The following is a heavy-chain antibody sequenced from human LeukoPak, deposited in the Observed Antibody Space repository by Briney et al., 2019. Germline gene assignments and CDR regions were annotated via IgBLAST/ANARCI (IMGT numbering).Heavy chain of an antibody. Sequence: GASVKVSCKASGYTFSAYYMHWVRRAPGQGLEWMGWINPNSGGTNYAQNFQDRVTMTRDTSISTAYMELSRPRSDDTAVYFCARVKYNNNWSWFDPWGQGTQVTVSS. J-gene: IGHJ5*02. D-gene: IGHD1-1*01. CDR1: GYTFSAYY. CDR2: INPNSGGT. CDR3: ARVKYNNNWSWFDP. V-gene: IGHV1-2*02.